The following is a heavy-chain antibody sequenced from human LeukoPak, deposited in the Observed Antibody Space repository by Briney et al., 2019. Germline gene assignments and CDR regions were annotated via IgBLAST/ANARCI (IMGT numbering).Heavy chain of an antibody. J-gene: IGHJ4*02. CDR1: GGSISSYY. CDR3: ARDIGRGYSYGFDY. Sequence: PSETLSLTCTVSGGSISSYYWSWIRQPPGKGLEWIGYIYYSGSTNYNPSLKSRVTISVDTSKNQFSLKLSSVTAADTAVYYCARDIGRGYSYGFDYWGQGTLVTVSS. CDR2: IYYSGST. V-gene: IGHV4-59*01. D-gene: IGHD5-18*01.